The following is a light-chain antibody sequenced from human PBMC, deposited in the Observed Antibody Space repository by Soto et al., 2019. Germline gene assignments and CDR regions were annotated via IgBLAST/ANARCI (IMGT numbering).Light chain of an antibody. J-gene: IGKJ2*01. Sequence: DIQMTQSPSSLSASVGDRVTITCQASQDISNYLNWYQQKPGKAPKLLIYDASNLETGVPSRLSGSGSATDFTFTISSLQPEDIATYYCQQYDNLPPYTFGQGTKLEIK. CDR3: QQYDNLPPYT. V-gene: IGKV1-33*01. CDR2: DAS. CDR1: QDISNY.